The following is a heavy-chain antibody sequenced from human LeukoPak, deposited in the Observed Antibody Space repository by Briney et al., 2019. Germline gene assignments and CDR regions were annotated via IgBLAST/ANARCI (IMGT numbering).Heavy chain of an antibody. J-gene: IGHJ4*02. D-gene: IGHD3-3*01. CDR2: IAWKTHRT. CDR1: GFTFNDDT. CDR3: ASEVGYRSLGY. V-gene: IGHV3-43*01. Sequence: GGSLRLSCAASGFTFNDDTMHWVRQTPGRGLEWVSFIAWKTHRTNYADSVKGRFTVSRDNRKDSLYLQMNSLSTEDTGLYHCASEVGYRSLGYLGQGTLVTVSS.